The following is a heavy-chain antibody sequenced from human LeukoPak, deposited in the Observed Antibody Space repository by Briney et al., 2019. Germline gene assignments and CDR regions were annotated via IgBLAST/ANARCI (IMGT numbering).Heavy chain of an antibody. J-gene: IGHJ5*02. V-gene: IGHV3-48*03. CDR2: ISSSGSTI. D-gene: IGHD3-10*01. Sequence: GGSLRLSCAASGFTFSSYEMNWVRQAPGKGLEWVSYISSSGSTIYYADSVKGRFTISRDNAKNSLYLQMNSLRAEDTAVYYCARVYGSGSYYNGWFDPWGQGTLVTVSS. CDR3: ARVYGSGSYYNGWFDP. CDR1: GFTFSSYE.